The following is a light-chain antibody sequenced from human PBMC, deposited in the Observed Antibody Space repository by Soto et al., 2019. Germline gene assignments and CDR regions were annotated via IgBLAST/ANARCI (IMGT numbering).Light chain of an antibody. CDR3: QVWDITTDHDV. Sequence: VLTQPPSVSVAPEKTARLTCGGDNIGSKRVHWYRQKPGQAPVLVIYYDSDRPSGIPERFSGSNSGNTATLTINRVEAGDEADYYCQVWDITTDHDVFGTGTKVTVL. CDR2: YDS. J-gene: IGLJ1*01. CDR1: NIGSKR. V-gene: IGLV3-21*04.